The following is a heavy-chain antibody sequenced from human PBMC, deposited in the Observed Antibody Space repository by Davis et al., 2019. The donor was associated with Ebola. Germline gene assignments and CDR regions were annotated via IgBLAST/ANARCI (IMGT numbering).Heavy chain of an antibody. J-gene: IGHJ4*02. CDR3: ARAGSNWKIDY. V-gene: IGHV3-74*01. D-gene: IGHD1-1*01. CDR1: GFTFSTYW. CDR2: ITGDGSDT. Sequence: GESLKISCAASGFTFSTYWMHWVRQAPGKGLVWVSLITGDGSDTSYADSVKGRFTISRDNAKNTLYLQMNTLRAEDTAVYYCARAGSNWKIDYWGQGTLVTVSS.